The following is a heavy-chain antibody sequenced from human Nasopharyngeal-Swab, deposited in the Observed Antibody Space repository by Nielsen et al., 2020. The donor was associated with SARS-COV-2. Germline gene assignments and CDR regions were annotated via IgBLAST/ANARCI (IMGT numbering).Heavy chain of an antibody. CDR2: IIPIFGTA. CDR3: ARGPVPLRFVGMDV. V-gene: IGHV1-69*06. D-gene: IGHD5-12*01. CDR1: GGTFSSYA. Sequence: SVKVSCKASGGTFSSYAISWVRQAPGQGLEWMGGIIPIFGTANYAQKFQGRVTITADKSTSTAYMELSSLRSEDTAVHYCARGPVPLRFVGMDVWGKGTTVTVSS. J-gene: IGHJ6*03.